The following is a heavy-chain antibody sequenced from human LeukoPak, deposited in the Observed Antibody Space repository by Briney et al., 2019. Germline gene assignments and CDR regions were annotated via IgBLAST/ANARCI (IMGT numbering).Heavy chain of an antibody. D-gene: IGHD6-19*01. J-gene: IGHJ4*02. Sequence: GGSLRLSCAASGFTFSCYAMSWVRQAPGKGLEWVSAISGSGGSTYYADSVKGRFTISRDNSKNTLYLQMNSLRAEDTAVYYCAEVKVSQWLVFFDYWGQGTLVTVSS. CDR3: AEVKVSQWLVFFDY. CDR2: ISGSGGST. CDR1: GFTFSCYA. V-gene: IGHV3-23*01.